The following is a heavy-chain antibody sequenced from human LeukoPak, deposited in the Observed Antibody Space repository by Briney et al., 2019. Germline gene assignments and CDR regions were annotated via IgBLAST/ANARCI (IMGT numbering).Heavy chain of an antibody. CDR1: GFTFSDYY. Sequence: PGGSLRLSCAASGFTFSDYYMSWIRQAPGKGLEWVSYISSSGSTIYYADSEKGRFTISRDNAKNSLYLQMNSLRAEDTAVYYCARESARLDYYFDYWGQGTLVTVSS. CDR2: ISSSGSTI. D-gene: IGHD6-6*01. CDR3: ARESARLDYYFDY. J-gene: IGHJ4*02. V-gene: IGHV3-11*01.